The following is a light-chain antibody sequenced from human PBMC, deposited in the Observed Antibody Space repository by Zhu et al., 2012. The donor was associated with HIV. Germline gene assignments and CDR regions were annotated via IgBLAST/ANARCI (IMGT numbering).Light chain of an antibody. J-gene: IGKJ1*01. CDR2: GAS. Sequence: EIVLTQSPGTLSLSPGERATLSCRASQSVSNNYLAWYQQKPGQAPRLLIYGASSRATGIPDRFSGSGSGTDFALTISRLEPEDFAVYYCHHYDNSPRTFGQGTKVEI. CDR1: QSVSNNY. V-gene: IGKV3-20*01. CDR3: HHYDNSPRT.